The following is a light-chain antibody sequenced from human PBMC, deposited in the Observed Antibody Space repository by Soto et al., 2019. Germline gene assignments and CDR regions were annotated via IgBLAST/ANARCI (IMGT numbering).Light chain of an antibody. CDR3: QPYYGTPPT. Sequence: DIVMTQSPDSLAVSLGERATINCKSSQSVLYSSNNKNYLAWYQQKPGQPPKLLIYWASTRESGVPDRFSGSGSGTDFNLTTSSLQAEDVAFYYFQPYYGTPPTFGQGTKVEIK. V-gene: IGKV4-1*01. J-gene: IGKJ1*01. CDR1: QSVLYSSNNKNY. CDR2: WAS.